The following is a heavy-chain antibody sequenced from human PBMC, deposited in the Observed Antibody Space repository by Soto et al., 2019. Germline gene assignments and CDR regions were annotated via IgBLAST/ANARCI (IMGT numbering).Heavy chain of an antibody. CDR2: ISYDGSEK. Sequence: QVQLVESGGGVVQPGRSLRLSCAASGFTFRSYGMHWVRQAPGKGLEWVAVISYDGSEKNYADSVKGRFTISRDNSRNTLWLQMVSLRPEDSAVYYCAKERATPNWTVDYWGRGTLVSVSS. J-gene: IGHJ4*02. V-gene: IGHV3-30*18. CDR3: AKERATPNWTVDY. D-gene: IGHD1-20*01. CDR1: GFTFRSYG.